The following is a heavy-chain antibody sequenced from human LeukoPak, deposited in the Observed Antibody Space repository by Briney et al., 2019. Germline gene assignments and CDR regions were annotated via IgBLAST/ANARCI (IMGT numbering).Heavy chain of an antibody. CDR3: VSQRDHRVAVAGSFDN. V-gene: IGHV3-33*01. CDR1: GFTFSSYG. CDR2: IWYDGSNK. D-gene: IGHD6-19*01. J-gene: IGHJ4*02. Sequence: PGGSLRLSCAASGFTFSSYGMHWVRQAPGKGLERVAVIWYDGSNKYYADSVKGRFTTSRDNSKNTLYLQMTSLRVEDTAVYFCVSQRDHRVAVAGSFDNWGQGTLISVSP.